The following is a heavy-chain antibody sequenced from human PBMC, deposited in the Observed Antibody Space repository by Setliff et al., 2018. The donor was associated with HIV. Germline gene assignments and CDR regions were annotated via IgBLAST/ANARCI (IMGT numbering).Heavy chain of an antibody. Sequence: SETLSLTCSVSGGSISDYYWSWIRQPPGKGLEWIGYIFYSGTTNYNPSLKSRLTMSVDTSKNQFSLKLSSVTAADTAVYYCARLNGSGSPWGQGTLVTVSS. V-gene: IGHV4-59*08. CDR2: IFYSGTT. D-gene: IGHD3-10*01. CDR1: GGSISDYY. J-gene: IGHJ5*02. CDR3: ARLNGSGSP.